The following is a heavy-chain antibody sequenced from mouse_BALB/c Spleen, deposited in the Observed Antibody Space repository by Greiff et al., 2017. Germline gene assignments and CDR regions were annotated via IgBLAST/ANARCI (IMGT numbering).Heavy chain of an antibody. J-gene: IGHJ2*01. Sequence: EVKLMESGGGLVQPGGSRKLSCAASGFTFSSFGMHWVRQAPEKGLEWVAYISSGSSTIYYADTVKGRFTISRDNPKNTLFLQMTSLRSEDTAMYYCARSRGSSLFDYWGQGTTLTVSS. CDR1: GFTFSSFG. CDR2: ISSGSSTI. V-gene: IGHV5-17*02. D-gene: IGHD1-1*01. CDR3: ARSRGSSLFDY.